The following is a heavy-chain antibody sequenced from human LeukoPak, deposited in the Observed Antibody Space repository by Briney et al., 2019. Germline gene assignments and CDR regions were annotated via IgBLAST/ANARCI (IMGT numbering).Heavy chain of an antibody. J-gene: IGHJ5*02. CDR3: ARRDSYPGGGISP. V-gene: IGHV4-34*01. CDR1: GGSFRGYY. D-gene: IGHD3-16*02. CDR2: IDHTGRP. Sequence: SETLSLTCAVYGGSFRGYYWSWIRQSPGKGLEWIGEIDHTGRPKNSPSLKRRVTISLDTSRKQFFLKMKYVTAADTAVYSCARRDSYPGGGISPWGQGTLVTVSS.